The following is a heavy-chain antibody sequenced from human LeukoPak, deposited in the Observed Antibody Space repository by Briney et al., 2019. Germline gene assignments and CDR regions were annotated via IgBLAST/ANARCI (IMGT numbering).Heavy chain of an antibody. CDR3: ARYSPEPGQFFDY. D-gene: IGHD6-13*01. J-gene: IGHJ4*02. V-gene: IGHV3-7*02. Sequence: PGGSLRLSCAASGFTLGGYWMTWLRQAPGKGLEWVANIKYDGSQKYYVDSVKGRFTISRDNAKNSLYLQMNSLSAEDTAVYYCARYSPEPGQFFDYWGQGTLVTVSS. CDR2: IKYDGSQK. CDR1: GFTLGGYW.